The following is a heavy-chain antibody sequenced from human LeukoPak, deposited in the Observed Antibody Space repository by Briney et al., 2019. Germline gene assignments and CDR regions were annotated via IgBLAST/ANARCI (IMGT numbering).Heavy chain of an antibody. CDR1: GFTFSSYA. Sequence: GGSLRLSCAASGFTFSSYAMSWVRQAPGKGLEWVSGITGSGGSTNYADSVKGRFTISRDNSKNTLYLQMSSLRAEDTAVYYCAVRLTGLFFDYWGQGTLVTVSS. J-gene: IGHJ4*02. V-gene: IGHV3-23*01. D-gene: IGHD3-9*01. CDR2: ITGSGGST. CDR3: AVRLTGLFFDY.